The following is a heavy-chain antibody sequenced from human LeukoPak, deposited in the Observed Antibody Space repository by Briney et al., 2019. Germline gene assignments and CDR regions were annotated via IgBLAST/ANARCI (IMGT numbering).Heavy chain of an antibody. CDR1: GYTFTSYD. CDR2: MNPNSGNT. D-gene: IGHD3-10*01. CDR3: ASSPMLMVRGVWGY. V-gene: IGHV1-8*01. J-gene: IGHJ4*02. Sequence: ASVKVSCKASGYTFTSYDINWVRQATGQGLEWMGWMNPNSGNTGYAQKFQGRVTMTRNTSISTAYMELSSLRSEDTAVYYCASSPMLMVRGVWGYWGQGTLVTVSS.